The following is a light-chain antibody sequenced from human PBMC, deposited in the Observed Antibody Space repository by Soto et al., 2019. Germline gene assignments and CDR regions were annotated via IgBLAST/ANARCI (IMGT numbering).Light chain of an antibody. Sequence: QSALTQPASVSGSPGQSITISCTGTSSDVGGHNYVSWYQQYPGTAPKLMIYEVSKRPSGVPDRFSGSKSGNTASLTVSGLQAEDEADYYCSSYAGSNNLVFGGGTQLTVL. CDR2: EVS. J-gene: IGLJ2*01. CDR3: SSYAGSNNLV. V-gene: IGLV2-8*01. CDR1: SSDVGGHNY.